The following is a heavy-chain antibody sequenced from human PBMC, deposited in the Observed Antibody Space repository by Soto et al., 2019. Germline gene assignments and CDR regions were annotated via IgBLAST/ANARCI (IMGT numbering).Heavy chain of an antibody. D-gene: IGHD2-2*01. CDR1: GGTFYTYT. CDR2: IIPMLTVT. CDR3: SIGSWSAETFDV. J-gene: IGHJ3*01. Sequence: QVHLIQSGAEVKKPGSSVKVSCKAAGGTFYTYTLIWVRQAPGHGLEWMGRIIPMLTVTNSAQKFQGRLTLTADKSTGTAFMELTSLRSDDTAVYYCSIGSWSAETFDVWGQGTMVTVSS. V-gene: IGHV1-69*02.